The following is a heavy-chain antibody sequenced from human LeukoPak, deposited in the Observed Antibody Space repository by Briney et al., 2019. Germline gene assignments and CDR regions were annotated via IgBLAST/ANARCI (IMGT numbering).Heavy chain of an antibody. V-gene: IGHV4-31*03. CDR3: ARGGSTLQNWFDP. Sequence: TLSLTCTVSGGSISSGGYYWNWIRQHPGKGLEWIGYNYYSGSTYYNPSLKSRVIISVDTSKNQFSLKLSSVTAADTAVYYCARGGSTLQNWFDPWGQGTLVTVSS. CDR2: NYYSGST. CDR1: GGSISSGGYY. J-gene: IGHJ5*02. D-gene: IGHD5/OR15-5a*01.